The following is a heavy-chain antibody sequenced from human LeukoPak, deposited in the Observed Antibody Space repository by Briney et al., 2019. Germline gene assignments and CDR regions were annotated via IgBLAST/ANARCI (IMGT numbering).Heavy chain of an antibody. V-gene: IGHV3-7*01. CDR1: GFTFSSYW. Sequence: GGSLRLSCAASGFTFSSYWMSWVRQAPGKGLEWVANIAQDGSEKYYVDSVKGRFTISRDNAENSLYLQMNSLRVEDTAVYYCARAPTVLVGYCSSSSCQADYWGQGTLVTVSS. J-gene: IGHJ4*02. D-gene: IGHD2-2*01. CDR3: ARAPTVLVGYCSSSSCQADY. CDR2: IAQDGSEK.